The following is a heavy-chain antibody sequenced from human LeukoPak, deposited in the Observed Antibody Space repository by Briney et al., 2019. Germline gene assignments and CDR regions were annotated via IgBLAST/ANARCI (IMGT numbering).Heavy chain of an antibody. J-gene: IGHJ6*02. CDR2: IKSDGSET. V-gene: IGHV3-74*01. CDR1: GFTFSSYW. CDR3: ASDRVFYGLDV. Sequence: PGGSLRLSGAASGFTFSSYWMHWVRQAPGKGLMWVSRIKSDGSETSYADSVKGRFTISRDNARNTLYLQMNSLRPEDTAIYYCASDRVFYGLDVWGQGTTVTVSS.